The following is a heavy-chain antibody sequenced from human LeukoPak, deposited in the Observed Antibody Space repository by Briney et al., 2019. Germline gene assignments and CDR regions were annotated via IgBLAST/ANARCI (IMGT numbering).Heavy chain of an antibody. J-gene: IGHJ5*02. CDR1: GFTFSDYG. D-gene: IGHD3-10*01. Sequence: PGGSLRLSCAASGFTFSDYGMIWVRQAPGKGLEWVSYITRSSALHYADSVKGRFTISRDNAKNSLFLQMSSLRDEDTAVYYCASATYYYGSGSSNWFDPWGQGTLVTVSS. V-gene: IGHV3-48*02. CDR2: ITRSSAL. CDR3: ASATYYYGSGSSNWFDP.